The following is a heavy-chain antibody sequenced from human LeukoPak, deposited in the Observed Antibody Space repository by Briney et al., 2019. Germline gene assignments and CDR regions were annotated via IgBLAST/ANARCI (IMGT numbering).Heavy chain of an antibody. J-gene: IGHJ5*02. V-gene: IGHV1-2*02. CDR3: ARDGRVLRFLGNWFDP. CDR1: GYTFTGYY. CDR2: INPNSGGT. Sequence: GASVKVSCKASGYTFTGYYMHWVRQAPGQGLEWMGWINPNSGGTNYAQKFQGGVTMTRDTSISTAYMELSRLRSDDTAVYYCARDGRVLRFLGNWFDPWGQGTLVTVSS. D-gene: IGHD3-3*01.